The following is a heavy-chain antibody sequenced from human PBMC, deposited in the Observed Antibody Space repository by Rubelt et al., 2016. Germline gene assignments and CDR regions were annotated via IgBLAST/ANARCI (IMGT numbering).Heavy chain of an antibody. V-gene: IGHV4-39*07. J-gene: IGHJ4*02. Sequence: QLQLQESGPGLVKPSETLSLTCTVSGGSISSSSYYWGWIRQPPGKGLEWIGEINHSGGTNYNPSLKSRVTISLDTSKNQFSRELSCVTAADTAVYYCARGLWGPVAEGYWGQGTLVTVSS. CDR2: INHSGGT. CDR3: ARGLWGPVAEGY. CDR1: GGSISSSSYY. D-gene: IGHD6-19*01.